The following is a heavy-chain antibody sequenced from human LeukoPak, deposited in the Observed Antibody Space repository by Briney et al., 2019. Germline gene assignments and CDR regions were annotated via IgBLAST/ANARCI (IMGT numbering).Heavy chain of an antibody. CDR1: GGSISSYY. CDR2: IYTSGTI. Sequence: SETLSLTCTVSGGSISSYYWSWIRQPAGTALEGIGRIYTSGTITYNPSLKSGGTVSVDTSKNEFSLKLGCVTAAGPGVDCCARVTGYMTEAYSDDSGQPTLMTVSS. V-gene: IGHV4-4*07. CDR3: ARVTGYMTEAYSDD. D-gene: IGHD6-13*01. J-gene: IGHJ4*02.